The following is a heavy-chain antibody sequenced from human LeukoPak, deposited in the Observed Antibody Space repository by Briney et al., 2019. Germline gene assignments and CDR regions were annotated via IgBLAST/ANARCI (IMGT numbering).Heavy chain of an antibody. D-gene: IGHD2-2*01. CDR1: GYTFTTNY. CDR2: INPSDGST. V-gene: IGHV1-46*01. CDR3: ARVPSDIVVVPAAPDNWFDP. J-gene: IGHJ5*02. Sequence: ASVKVSCKASGYTFTTNYMHWVRQAPGQGLEWMGIINPSDGSTNYAQKFQGRVTMPRDTSTSTAYMELSRLRSDDTAVYYCARVPSDIVVVPAAPDNWFDPWGQGTLVTVSS.